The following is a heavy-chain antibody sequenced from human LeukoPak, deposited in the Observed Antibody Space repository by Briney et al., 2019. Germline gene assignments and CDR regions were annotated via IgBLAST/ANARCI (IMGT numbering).Heavy chain of an antibody. CDR3: ARDSDSSGWYRINWFDP. V-gene: IGHV1-2*02. D-gene: IGHD6-19*01. CDR1: GYTFTGYY. Sequence: ASVKVSCKASGYTFTGYYMHWVRQAPGQGLEWMGWINPNSGGTNYAQKFQGRVTMTRDTSISTAYMELSRLRSDDTAVYYCARDSDSSGWYRINWFDPWGQGTLVTVSS. J-gene: IGHJ5*02. CDR2: INPNSGGT.